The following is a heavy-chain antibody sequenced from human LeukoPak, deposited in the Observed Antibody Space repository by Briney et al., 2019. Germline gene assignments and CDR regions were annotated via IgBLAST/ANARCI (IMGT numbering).Heavy chain of an antibody. V-gene: IGHV3-23*01. D-gene: IGHD1-26*01. Sequence: GGSLRLSWAASGFIFSSYAMNWVRQAPGKGLEWVSAISDSGLSTYYADSVKGRFTISRDSSKNTVYLQMNSLRAEDTAVYYCAKTDTGNYYGAFDMWGQGTMVTVSS. J-gene: IGHJ3*02. CDR1: GFIFSSYA. CDR2: ISDSGLST. CDR3: AKTDTGNYYGAFDM.